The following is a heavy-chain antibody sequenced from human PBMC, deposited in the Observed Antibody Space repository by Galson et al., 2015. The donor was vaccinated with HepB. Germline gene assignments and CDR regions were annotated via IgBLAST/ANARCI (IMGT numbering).Heavy chain of an antibody. D-gene: IGHD6-13*01. J-gene: IGHJ6*02. V-gene: IGHV3-30*18. CDR1: GFTFSSYG. CDR2: ISYDGSNK. Sequence: LRLSCAASGFTFSSYGMHWVRQAPGKGLEWVAVISYDGSNKYYADSVKGRFTISRDNSKNTLYLQMNSLRAEDTAVYYCAKVAAAAGVWGQGTTVTVPS. CDR3: AKVAAAAGV.